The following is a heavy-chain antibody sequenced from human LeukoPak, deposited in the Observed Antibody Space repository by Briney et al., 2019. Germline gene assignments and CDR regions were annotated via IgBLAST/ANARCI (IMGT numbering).Heavy chain of an antibody. CDR1: GYTFTSYY. Sequence: GASVKVSCKASGYTFTSYYMHWVRQASGQGLEWMGIINPSGGSTSYAQKFQGRVTMTRDMSTSTVYMELSSLRSEDTAVYYCARDPPNDSSGYYYFDYWGQGTLVTVSS. V-gene: IGHV1-46*01. CDR2: INPSGGST. CDR3: ARDPPNDSSGYYYFDY. D-gene: IGHD3-22*01. J-gene: IGHJ4*02.